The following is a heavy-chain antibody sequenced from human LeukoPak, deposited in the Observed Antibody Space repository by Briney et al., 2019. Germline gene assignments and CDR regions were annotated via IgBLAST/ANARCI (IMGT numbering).Heavy chain of an antibody. D-gene: IGHD6-19*01. CDR1: GYTFTSYA. Sequence: ASVKVSCKASGYTFTSYAMNWVRQAPGQGLEWMGWISAYNGNTNYAQKLQGRVTMTTDTSTSTAYMELRSLRSDDTAVYYCARAVADYNWFDPWGQGTLVTVSS. J-gene: IGHJ5*02. CDR3: ARAVADYNWFDP. V-gene: IGHV1-18*01. CDR2: ISAYNGNT.